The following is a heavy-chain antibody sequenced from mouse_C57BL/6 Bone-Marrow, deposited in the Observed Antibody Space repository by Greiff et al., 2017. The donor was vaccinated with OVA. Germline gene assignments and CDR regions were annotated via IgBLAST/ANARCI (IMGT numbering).Heavy chain of an antibody. CDR2: IDPENGDT. V-gene: IGHV14-4*01. D-gene: IGHD2-3*01. J-gene: IGHJ3*01. CDR1: GFNIKDDY. CDR3: TTGGYYVRFAY. Sequence: VQLQQSGAELVRPGASVKLSCTASGFNIKDDYMHWVKQRPEQGLEWIGWIDPENGDTEYASKFQGKATITADTSSNTAYLQLSSLTSEDTAVYYCTTGGYYVRFAYWGRGTLVTVSA.